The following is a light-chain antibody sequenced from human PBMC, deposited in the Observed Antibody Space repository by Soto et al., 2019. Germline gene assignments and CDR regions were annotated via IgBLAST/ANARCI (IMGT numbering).Light chain of an antibody. J-gene: IGKJ4*01. CDR1: QSVNSY. CDR2: DAS. Sequence: EIVLTQSPATLSLSPGERATLSCRASQSVNSYLAWYQQRPGQAPRLLIYDASNRATGIPARFSGSGSGTDFTLTISSREPEDVAIYYCQQRSSWPPPTFGGGTRVDMK. CDR3: QQRSSWPPPT. V-gene: IGKV3-11*01.